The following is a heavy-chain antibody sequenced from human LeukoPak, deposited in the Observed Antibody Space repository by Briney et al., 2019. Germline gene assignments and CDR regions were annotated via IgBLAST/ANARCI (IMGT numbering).Heavy chain of an antibody. D-gene: IGHD3-3*01. CDR2: IYHSGST. J-gene: IGHJ3*02. Sequence: SETLSLTCAVSGYSISSGYYWGWIRQPPGKGLEWIGRIYHSGSTYYNPSLKSRVTISVDTSKNQFSLKLSSVTAADTAVYYCARYLRGNNAFDIWGQGTMVTVSS. CDR1: GYSISSGYY. V-gene: IGHV4-38-2*01. CDR3: ARYLRGNNAFDI.